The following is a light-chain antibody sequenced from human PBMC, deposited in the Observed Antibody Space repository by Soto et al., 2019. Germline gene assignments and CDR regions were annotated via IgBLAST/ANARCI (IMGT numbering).Light chain of an antibody. CDR2: ENN. J-gene: IGLJ3*02. V-gene: IGLV1-51*02. CDR1: SSNIGNNY. Sequence: QSVLTQPPSVSAAPGQKVTISCSGSSSNIGNNYVSWYQQIPGTAPKLLIYENNKRPSGIPDRFSGSKSGTSATLGITGLRTGDEADYYCETWDSSLRAGVFGGGTKLTVL. CDR3: ETWDSSLRAGV.